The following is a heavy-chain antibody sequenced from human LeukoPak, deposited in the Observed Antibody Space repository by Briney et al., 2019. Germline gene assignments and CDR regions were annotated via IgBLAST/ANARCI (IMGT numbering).Heavy chain of an antibody. CDR2: ISGSGENT. V-gene: IGHV3-23*01. J-gene: IGHJ4*02. CDR1: GXTFSSYA. D-gene: IGHD3-16*02. CDR3: AKTVSGSYSYQGGDY. Sequence: GGSLRLSCAASGXTFSSYAMSWVRQAPGKGLEWVSAISGSGENTNYADSVKGRFTMSRDNSRNMLYLQMNSLRDEDTAKYYCAKTVSGSYSYQGGDYWGQGTLVTVSS.